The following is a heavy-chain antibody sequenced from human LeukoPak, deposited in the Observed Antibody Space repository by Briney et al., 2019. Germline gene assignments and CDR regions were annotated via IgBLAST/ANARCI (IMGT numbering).Heavy chain of an antibody. CDR2: IYTSGST. Sequence: PSETLSLTCTVSGGSISSGSYYWSWIRQPARKGLEWIGRIYTSGSTNYNPSLKSRVTISVDTSKNQFSLKLSSVTAADTAVYYCAGDPYVVVTATTDDYWGQGTLVTVSS. CDR3: AGDPYVVVTATTDDY. CDR1: GGSISSGSYY. J-gene: IGHJ4*02. D-gene: IGHD2-21*02. V-gene: IGHV4-61*02.